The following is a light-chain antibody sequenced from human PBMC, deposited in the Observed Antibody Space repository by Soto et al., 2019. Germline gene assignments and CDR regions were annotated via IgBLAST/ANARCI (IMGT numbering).Light chain of an antibody. CDR2: GAK. CDR3: SSYTTSYFYV. J-gene: IGLJ1*01. V-gene: IGLV2-14*01. CDR1: GRDIGAYDY. Sequence: QSALTQPASVSGSPGQSITISCTGSGRDIGAYDYVSWYQQHPGKAPKLLIYGAKNRPSGASYRFSASKSAFTASLTISGLQAEDEAHYYCSSYTTSYFYVFGPGTKVTVL.